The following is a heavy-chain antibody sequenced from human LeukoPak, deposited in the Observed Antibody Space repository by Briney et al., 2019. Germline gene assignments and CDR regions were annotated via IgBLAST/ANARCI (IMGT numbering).Heavy chain of an antibody. CDR3: ARSTYCSGGSCSHNWFDP. V-gene: IGHV4-39*07. Sequence: PSETLSLTCTVSGGSISSSTYYWGWLRQPPGKGLEWIGNIYYSGSTYYNPSLESRVTISVHTSKNQFSLKLSSVTAADTAVYYCARSTYCSGGSCSHNWFDPWGQGTLVTVSS. CDR2: IYYSGST. J-gene: IGHJ5*02. CDR1: GGSISSSTYY. D-gene: IGHD2-15*01.